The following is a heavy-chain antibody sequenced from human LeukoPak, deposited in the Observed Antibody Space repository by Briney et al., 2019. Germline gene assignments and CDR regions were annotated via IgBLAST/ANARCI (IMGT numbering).Heavy chain of an antibody. CDR3: ATSTYCSSTSCYKYYYYMDV. Sequence: GASVKVSCKASGYTFTGYYMHWVRQAPRQGLEWMGWINPNSGGTNYAQKFQGRVTMTRDTSISTAYLQWSSLKASDTAMYYCATSTYCSSTSCYKYYYYMDVWGKGTTVTVSS. D-gene: IGHD2-2*02. V-gene: IGHV1-2*02. CDR2: INPNSGGT. CDR1: GYTFTGYY. J-gene: IGHJ6*03.